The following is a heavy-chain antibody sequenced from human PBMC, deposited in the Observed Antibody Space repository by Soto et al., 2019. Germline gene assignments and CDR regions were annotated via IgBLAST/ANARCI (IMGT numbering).Heavy chain of an antibody. CDR1: GGSISSGGYY. J-gene: IGHJ4*02. D-gene: IGHD5-12*01. CDR2: MYYSGSS. CDR3: ARDGLEKATDY. V-gene: IGHV4-31*03. Sequence: QVQLQESGPGLVKPSQTLSLTCTVSGGSISSGGYYWSWIRQHPGKGLEWIGYMYYSGSSYYNPYLKSRVTISVDTSKNQFSLKLTSVTAADTAMYYCARDGLEKATDYWGQGTLVTVSS.